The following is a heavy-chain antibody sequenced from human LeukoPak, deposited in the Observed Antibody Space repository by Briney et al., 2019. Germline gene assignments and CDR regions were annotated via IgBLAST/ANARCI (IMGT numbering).Heavy chain of an antibody. CDR1: GFTFGSYA. CDR2: ISGSGGNT. V-gene: IGHV3-23*01. CDR3: AKEMGAAWVDAFDI. Sequence: GGSLRLSCVASGFTFGSYAMSWVRQAPGKGLEWVSAISGSGGNTFYADSVKGRFTISRDNSKNTLYLQMNSLRAEDTAVYYCAKEMGAAWVDAFDILGQGTIVTVTS. D-gene: IGHD3-16*01. J-gene: IGHJ3*02.